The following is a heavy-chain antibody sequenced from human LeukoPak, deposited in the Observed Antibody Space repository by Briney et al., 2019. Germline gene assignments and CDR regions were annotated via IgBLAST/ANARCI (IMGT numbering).Heavy chain of an antibody. CDR3: AKDWRAGPGDAFDI. J-gene: IGHJ3*02. CDR2: ISLAGDYI. Sequence: GGSLRLSCEASGFSFDDYAMHWVRQAPGKGLEWVSSISLAGDYIYYADSVRGRFTISRDDAKNSLYLQMNSLRAEDTGIYYCAKDWRAGPGDAFDIWGQGTMVTVSS. V-gene: IGHV3-21*01. D-gene: IGHD3-3*01. CDR1: GFSFDDYA.